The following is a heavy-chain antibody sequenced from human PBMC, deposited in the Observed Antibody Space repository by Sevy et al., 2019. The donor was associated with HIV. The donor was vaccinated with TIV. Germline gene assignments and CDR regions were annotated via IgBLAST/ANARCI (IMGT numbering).Heavy chain of an antibody. V-gene: IGHV3-33*01. D-gene: IGHD3-16*02. J-gene: IGHJ4*02. CDR1: GFTFSSYG. CDR3: AREIYDYVWGSYRYFDY. CDR2: IWYDGSNK. Sequence: GGSLRLSCAASGFTFSSYGMHWVRQAPGKGLEWVAVIWYDGSNKYYADSVKGRFTISRDNSKNTLYLQMNSLRAEDTAVYYCAREIYDYVWGSYRYFDYWGPGTLVTVSS.